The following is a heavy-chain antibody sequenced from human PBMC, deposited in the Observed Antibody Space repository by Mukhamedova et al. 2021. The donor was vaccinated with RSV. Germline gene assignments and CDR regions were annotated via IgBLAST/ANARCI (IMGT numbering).Heavy chain of an antibody. V-gene: IGHV3-11*06. CDR3: VREPPNSLLGMDV. J-gene: IGHJ6*02. D-gene: IGHD2-15*01. Sequence: VKGRFTISRDNAKNSLYLQMNSLGAEDTAVYYCVREPPNSLLGMDVWGQGTTVTVSS.